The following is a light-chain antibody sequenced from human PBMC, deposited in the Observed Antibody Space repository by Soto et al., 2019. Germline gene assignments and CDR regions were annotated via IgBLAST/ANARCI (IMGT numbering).Light chain of an antibody. CDR2: RAS. Sequence: IVMTQSSATLSVSPGERATLSCRASQNIYSNVAWYQQRPGQAPRLLIYRASTRATGIPARFSGSGSGTEFTLTISSLQSEDFAVYYCQQYNNWPPWTFGQGTKVDIK. CDR3: QQYNNWPPWT. J-gene: IGKJ1*01. CDR1: QNIYSN. V-gene: IGKV3-15*01.